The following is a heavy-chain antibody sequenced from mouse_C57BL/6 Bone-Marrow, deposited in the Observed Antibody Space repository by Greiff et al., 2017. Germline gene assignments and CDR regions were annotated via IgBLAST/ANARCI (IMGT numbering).Heavy chain of an antibody. CDR2: INSAGGST. CDR1: EYEFPSYD. D-gene: IGHD2-1*01. J-gene: IGHJ3*01. Sequence: DVHLVESGGGLVQPGESLKLSCESNEYEFPSYDMSWVRKTPEKRLELVAAINSAGGSTYYPDTMKRRFIISRDNTKKTLYLQMSSLRSEDTALYYCARPSTMGFAYWGQGTLVTVSA. CDR3: ARPSTMGFAY. V-gene: IGHV5-2*01.